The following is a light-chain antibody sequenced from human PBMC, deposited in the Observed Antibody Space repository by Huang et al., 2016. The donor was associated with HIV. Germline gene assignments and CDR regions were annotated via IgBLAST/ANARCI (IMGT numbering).Light chain of an antibody. CDR3: QQRSTWPLT. V-gene: IGKV3-11*01. J-gene: IGKJ4*01. CDR1: QSVGSY. Sequence: EVMLTQSPSILSLSLGGTGTISCKASQSVGSYVAWYQQRPGQSPRLLLYDTSNRAADIPTRFSGSGSGTDFTLTISGLESGDLGVFYCQQRSTWPLTFGGGTKVA. CDR2: DTS.